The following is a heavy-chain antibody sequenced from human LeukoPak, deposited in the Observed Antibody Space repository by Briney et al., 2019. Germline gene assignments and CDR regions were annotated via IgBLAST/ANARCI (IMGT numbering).Heavy chain of an antibody. CDR2: IDWDDDK. CDR3: ARLYYDSSGYLSFDP. Sequence: SGPTLVNPTQTLTLTCTFSGFSLSSSGMCVSWMRQPPGKALEWLARIDWDDDKYYSTSLKTRLTISKDTSKNQVVLTMTNMDPVDTATYYCARLYYDSSGYLSFDPWGQGTLVTVSS. CDR1: GFSLSSSGMC. V-gene: IGHV2-70*11. J-gene: IGHJ5*02. D-gene: IGHD3-22*01.